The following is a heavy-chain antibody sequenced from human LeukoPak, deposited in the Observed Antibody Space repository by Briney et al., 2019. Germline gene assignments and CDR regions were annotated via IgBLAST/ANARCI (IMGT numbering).Heavy chain of an antibody. CDR2: IIPIFGTA. V-gene: IGHV1-69*13. CDR3: ARERGDIVVVPAAMDV. D-gene: IGHD2-2*01. J-gene: IGHJ6*02. CDR1: GYTFTSYG. Sequence: SVKVSCKASGYTFTSYGISWVRQAPGQGLEWMGGIIPIFGTANYAQKFQGRVTITADESTSTAYMELSSLRSEDTAVYYCARERGDIVVVPAAMDVWGQGTTVTVSS.